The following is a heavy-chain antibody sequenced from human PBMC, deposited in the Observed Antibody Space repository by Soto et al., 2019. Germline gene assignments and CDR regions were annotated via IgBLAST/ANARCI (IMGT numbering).Heavy chain of an antibody. CDR1: GYPFTSYG. D-gene: IGHD6-19*01. CDR2: ISAYNGKT. V-gene: IGHV1-18*01. J-gene: IGHJ4*02. CDR3: ARDRLIAVTGRLHY. Sequence: QVQLVQSGAEVKKPGASVKVSCKTSGYPFTSYGINWVRQAPGQGPEWMGWISAYNGKTSYTQKFQGRVTMTTDTSTSTAYMELRSLRSDDTAGYYCARDRLIAVTGRLHYWGQGTLVTVSS.